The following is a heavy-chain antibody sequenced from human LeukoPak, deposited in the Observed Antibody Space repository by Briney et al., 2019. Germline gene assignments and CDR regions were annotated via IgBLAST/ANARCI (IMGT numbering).Heavy chain of an antibody. V-gene: IGHV3-30*18. CDR1: RFTLSSYS. J-gene: IGHJ6*03. D-gene: IGHD6-13*01. CDR2: ISYDGSIK. Sequence: PGGCPRVSSADPRFTLSSYSMHRGCRAPGKGPWRVADISYDGSIKYYADSVKGRFTISRDNFKNTLYLQMNSLKAEDTAVYYCAKGAADTAYDYYYMDVWGKGTTVTVSS. CDR3: AKGAADTAYDYYYMDV.